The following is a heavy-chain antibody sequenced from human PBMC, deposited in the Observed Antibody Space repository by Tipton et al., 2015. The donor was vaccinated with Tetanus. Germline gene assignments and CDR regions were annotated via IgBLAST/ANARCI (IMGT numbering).Heavy chain of an antibody. V-gene: IGHV3-30*18. Sequence: SLRLSCAASGFTFSSYGMHWVRQAPGKGLEWVAVISYDGSNKYYADSVKGRFTISRDNSKNTLYLQMNSLRAEDTAVYYCAKDLDYYDSSGWGDYWGQGTLVTVSS. D-gene: IGHD3-22*01. J-gene: IGHJ4*02. CDR2: ISYDGSNK. CDR3: AKDLDYYDSSGWGDY. CDR1: GFTFSSYG.